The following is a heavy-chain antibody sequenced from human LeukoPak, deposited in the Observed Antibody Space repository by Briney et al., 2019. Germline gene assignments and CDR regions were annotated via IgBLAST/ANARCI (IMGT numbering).Heavy chain of an antibody. D-gene: IGHD5-12*01. Sequence: GGSLRLSCAASGFTFSTYWMSWVRQAPGKGLEWVANTNQEGSEKYYVDSVKGRFTISKDNAKNSLYLQMNSLRAEDTAVYYCARHPKWLDYWGQGTLVTVSS. CDR1: GFTFSTYW. V-gene: IGHV3-7*01. J-gene: IGHJ4*02. CDR3: ARHPKWLDY. CDR2: TNQEGSEK.